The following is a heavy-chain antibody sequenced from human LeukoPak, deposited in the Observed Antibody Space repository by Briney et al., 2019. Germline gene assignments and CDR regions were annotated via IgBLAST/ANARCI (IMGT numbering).Heavy chain of an antibody. J-gene: IGHJ4*02. CDR1: GFTFSSYG. D-gene: IGHD1-1*01. CDR2: IRYDGNNI. Sequence: GGSLRLSCAASGFTFSSYGMHWVRQAPGKGLEWVTFIRYDGNNIYYADSVKGRFTISRDNSKNTLYLQMSSLRAEDTAVYYCAKPTGTYFDYWGQGAPVTVSS. V-gene: IGHV3-30*02. CDR3: AKPTGTYFDY.